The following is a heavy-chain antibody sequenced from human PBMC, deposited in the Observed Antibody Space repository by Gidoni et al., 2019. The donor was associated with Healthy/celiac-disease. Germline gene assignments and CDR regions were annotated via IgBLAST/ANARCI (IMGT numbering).Heavy chain of an antibody. CDR3: ARDNRDMSHYYYYGMDV. CDR2: IYYSGST. V-gene: IGHV4-59*01. Sequence: QVQLQESGPGLVKPSETLSLTCPVPGGSISSYYWSWIRQPPGKGLEWIGYIYYSGSTNYNPSLKSRVTISVDTSKNQFSLKLSSVTAADTAVYYCARDNRDMSHYYYYGMDVWGQGTTVTVSS. D-gene: IGHD2-15*01. J-gene: IGHJ6*02. CDR1: GGSISSYY.